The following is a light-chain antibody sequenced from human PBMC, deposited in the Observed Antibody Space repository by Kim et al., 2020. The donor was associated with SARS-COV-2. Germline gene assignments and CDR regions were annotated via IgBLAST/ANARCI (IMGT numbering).Light chain of an antibody. V-gene: IGLV2-8*01. Sequence: GQSVTLSCNGTSSDVGGYNYVSWYQQHPGKAPKLMIYEVSKRPSGVPDRFSGSKSGNTASLTVSGLQAEDEADYYCSSYAGSNNLVFGGGTQLTVL. J-gene: IGLJ2*01. CDR1: SSDVGGYNY. CDR3: SSYAGSNNLV. CDR2: EVS.